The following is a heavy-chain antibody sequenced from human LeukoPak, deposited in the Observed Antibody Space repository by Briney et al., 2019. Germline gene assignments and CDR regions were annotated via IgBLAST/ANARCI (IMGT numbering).Heavy chain of an antibody. CDR2: IYYSGST. V-gene: IGHV4-39*01. CDR1: GGSLSSSSYY. CDR3: ARHTSRSWTPKRFDY. D-gene: IGHD6-13*01. Sequence: SETLSLTCTVSGGSLSSSSYYWGWIRQPPGKGLEWIGSIYYSGSTYYNPSLKSRVTISVDTSRNQFSLKLSPVTAADTAVYYCARHTSRSWTPKRFDYWGQGTLVTVSS. J-gene: IGHJ4*02.